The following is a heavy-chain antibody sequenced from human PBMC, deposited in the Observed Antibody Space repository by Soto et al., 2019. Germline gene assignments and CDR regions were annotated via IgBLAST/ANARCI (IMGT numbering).Heavy chain of an antibody. CDR1: GGTFSSYA. J-gene: IGHJ4*02. V-gene: IGHV1-69*06. CDR3: ARELGRVGSRGREDY. D-gene: IGHD7-27*01. CDR2: IIPIFGTA. Sequence: GASVKVSCKASGGTFSSYAISWVRQAPGQGLEWMGGIIPIFGTANYAQKFQGRVTITADKSTSTAYMELSSLRSEDTAVYYCARELGRVGSRGREDYWGQGTLVNVSS.